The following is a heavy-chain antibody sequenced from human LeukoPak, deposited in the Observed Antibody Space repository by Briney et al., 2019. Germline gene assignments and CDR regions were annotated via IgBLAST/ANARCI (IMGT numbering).Heavy chain of an antibody. V-gene: IGHV3-7*04. CDR2: IKYDGSEK. J-gene: IGHJ4*02. CDR1: GFTVSSNY. Sequence: GGSLRLSCAASGFTVSSNYMSWVRQAPGKGLEWVANIKYDGSEKYYVDSVKGRFTISRDDAKNSLYLQMNSLRAEDTAMYYCARGFCTSTSCYGSYWGQGTLVTVSS. CDR3: ARGFCTSTSCYGSY. D-gene: IGHD2-2*01.